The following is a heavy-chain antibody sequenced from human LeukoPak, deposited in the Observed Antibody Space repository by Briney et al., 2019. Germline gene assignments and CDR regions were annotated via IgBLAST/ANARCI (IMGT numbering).Heavy chain of an antibody. D-gene: IGHD3-16*01. J-gene: IGHJ1*01. V-gene: IGHV3-30*04. Sequence: GGSLRLSCAASGFTFSSYAMHWVRQAPGKGLEWVAVISYDGSNKYYADSVKGRFTISRDNSKNTLYLQMNSLRAEDTAVYCCARGHVYAMEHWGQGTLVTVSS. CDR1: GFTFSSYA. CDR3: ARGHVYAMEH. CDR2: ISYDGSNK.